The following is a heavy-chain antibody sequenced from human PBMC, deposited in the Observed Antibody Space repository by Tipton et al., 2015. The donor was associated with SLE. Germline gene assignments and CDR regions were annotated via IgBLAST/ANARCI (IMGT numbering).Heavy chain of an antibody. CDR3: GRARVGMGYVFDV. Sequence: TLSLTCTVSGGSISSYYWSWIRQSPGKGLEWIGHIYNSGSTNYNPSLKSRVTISVDTSKNQFSLKLSSVTAADTAVYYCGRARVGMGYVFDVWGQGTMVTVSS. CDR1: GGSISSYY. CDR2: IYNSGST. J-gene: IGHJ3*01. V-gene: IGHV4-59*01. D-gene: IGHD5-24*01.